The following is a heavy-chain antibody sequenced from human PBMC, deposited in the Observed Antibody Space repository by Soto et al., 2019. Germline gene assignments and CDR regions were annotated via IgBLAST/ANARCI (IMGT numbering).Heavy chain of an antibody. CDR3: ARERNEIRWFSAESFQH. D-gene: IGHD2-15*01. V-gene: IGHV1-18*01. Sequence: AALKVSCKSSGYTFTNYGIHWVRQAPGQRLEWMGWLSAYNGNTNYAQKLQGRVTLTTETSTSAAYMELRSLRSDDTAVYYCARERNEIRWFSAESFQHWGQGTLVTVSS. CDR1: GYTFTNYG. J-gene: IGHJ1*01. CDR2: LSAYNGNT.